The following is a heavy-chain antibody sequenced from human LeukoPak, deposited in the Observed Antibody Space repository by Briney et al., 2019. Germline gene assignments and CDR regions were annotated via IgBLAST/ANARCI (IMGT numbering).Heavy chain of an antibody. CDR3: ARDFEAPSNC. J-gene: IGHJ4*02. Sequence: GGSLRLSCAASGFIVSSNYMSWVRQAPGKGLEWVSVIYSGGRTYYADSVKGRFTISRDNSRNTLYLQMNSLRAEDTAVYYCARDFEAPSNCWGQGTLVTVSS. CDR1: GFIVSSNY. CDR2: IYSGGRT. D-gene: IGHD3-9*01. V-gene: IGHV3-53*01.